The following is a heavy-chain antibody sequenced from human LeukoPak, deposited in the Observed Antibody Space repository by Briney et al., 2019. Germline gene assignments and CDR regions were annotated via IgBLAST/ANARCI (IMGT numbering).Heavy chain of an antibody. CDR3: ARVATLDSSGSDY. Sequence: SETLSLTCTVSGGSISSGDYYWSWIRQPPGKGLEWIGYIYYSGSTYCNPSLKSRVTISVDTSKNQFSLKLSSVTAADTAVYYCARVATLDSSGSDYWGQGTLVTVSS. CDR1: GGSISSGDYY. D-gene: IGHD3-22*01. CDR2: IYYSGST. V-gene: IGHV4-30-4*01. J-gene: IGHJ4*02.